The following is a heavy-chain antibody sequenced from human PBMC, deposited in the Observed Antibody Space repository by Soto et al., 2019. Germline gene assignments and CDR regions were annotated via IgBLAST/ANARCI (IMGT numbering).Heavy chain of an antibody. J-gene: IGHJ3*02. Sequence: QLHLVQSGAVVKKPGASVTVSCSASGYPVTAYYMHWVRQAPGRGLEWMGGINPATGAAKYTQTLRGRVTMTRDTSTSKVFMELSGLTSGDSGVFYWARGGGVGVAGSAAFDMWGQGTLVTVSS. D-gene: IGHD3-3*01. CDR3: ARGGGVGVAGSAAFDM. CDR2: INPATGAA. V-gene: IGHV1-2*02. CDR1: GYPVTAYY.